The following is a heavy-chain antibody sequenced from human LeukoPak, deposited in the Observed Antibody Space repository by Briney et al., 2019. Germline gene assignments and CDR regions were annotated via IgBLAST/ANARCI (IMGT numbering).Heavy chain of an antibody. J-gene: IGHJ6*03. D-gene: IGHD3-10*01. V-gene: IGHV3-30*02. CDR1: GFTFSSYA. CDR3: AKVYGSGSFHYYYYMDV. CDR2: IRYDGSNK. Sequence: GGSLRLSCAASGFTFSSYAMSWVRQAPGKGLEWVAFIRYDGSNKYYADSVKGRFTISRDNSKNTLYLQMNSLRAEDTAVYYCAKVYGSGSFHYYYYMDVWGKGTTVTISS.